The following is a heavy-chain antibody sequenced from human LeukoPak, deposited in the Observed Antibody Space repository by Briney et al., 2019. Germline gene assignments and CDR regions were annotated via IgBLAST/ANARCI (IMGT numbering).Heavy chain of an antibody. D-gene: IGHD6-13*01. V-gene: IGHV3-23*01. CDR1: GFTFDDYG. CDR3: AKDVGSSWYERGIFDY. Sequence: PGGSLRLSCAASGFTFDDYGMSWVRHAPGKGLEWVSTISGSGGNTYYADSVKGRFTISRDNSKNTLYLQMNSLRAEDTAVYYCAKDVGSSWYERGIFDYWGQGTLVTVSS. CDR2: ISGSGGNT. J-gene: IGHJ4*02.